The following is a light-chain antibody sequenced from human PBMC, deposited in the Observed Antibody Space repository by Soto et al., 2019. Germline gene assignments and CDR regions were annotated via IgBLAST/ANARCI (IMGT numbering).Light chain of an antibody. CDR3: AAWDDNLNGPL. J-gene: IGLJ3*02. CDR2: EVD. Sequence: QSALTQPASVSGSPGQSITISCSGTTSDVGIYNLVSWYQQHPGKAPKLVIYEVDKRPSGVSNRFSGSRSGNTASLTISGLQSEDEAEYYCAAWDDNLNGPLFGGGTKLTVL. CDR1: TSDVGIYNL. V-gene: IGLV2-23*02.